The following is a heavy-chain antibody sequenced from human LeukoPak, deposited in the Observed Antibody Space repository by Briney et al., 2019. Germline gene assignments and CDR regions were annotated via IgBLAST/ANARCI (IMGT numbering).Heavy chain of an antibody. V-gene: IGHV1-18*01. D-gene: IGHD3-22*01. J-gene: IGHJ4*02. CDR2: ISAYDGNT. CDR1: GYTFTSYG. Sequence: ASVKVSCKASGYTFTSYGITWLRQAPGQGFEWMGWISAYDGNTNYAQKFQGRVTMTTDTSTSTGYMELRSLRSDDTAVYYCARGAYYYDSSGYPFFDYWGQGTLVTVSS. CDR3: ARGAYYYDSSGYPFFDY.